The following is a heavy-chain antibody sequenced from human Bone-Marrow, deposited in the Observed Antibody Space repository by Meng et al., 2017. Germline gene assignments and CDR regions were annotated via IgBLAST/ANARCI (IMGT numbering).Heavy chain of an antibody. D-gene: IGHD2-2*01. V-gene: IGHV1-2*02. CDR3: ARTRSSGGVVPAAMDY. Sequence: ASVKVSCKASGYTFTGYYIHWVRQAPGQGLEWMGWINPNSGATNYAQKFQGRVTMTRDTSMSTAYMELSRLRSDDTAVYYCARTRSSGGVVPAAMDYWGQGTLVTVSS. J-gene: IGHJ4*02. CDR1: GYTFTGYY. CDR2: INPNSGAT.